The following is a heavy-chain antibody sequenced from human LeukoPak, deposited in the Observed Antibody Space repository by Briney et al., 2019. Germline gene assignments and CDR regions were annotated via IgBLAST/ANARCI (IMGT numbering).Heavy chain of an antibody. CDR2: IQGDGSNT. CDR3: ARGTSAGGPISPFDF. V-gene: IGHV3-74*01. D-gene: IGHD6-13*01. J-gene: IGHJ4*02. Sequence: QIGGSLRLSCVASGFTFSKNWMHWVRQAPGKGLVWVSRIQGDGSNTNYADSVKGRFSISRDNAKNTVYLQMNSLRAEDTGTYYCARGTSAGGPISPFDFWGQGTVVTVSS. CDR1: GFTFSKNW.